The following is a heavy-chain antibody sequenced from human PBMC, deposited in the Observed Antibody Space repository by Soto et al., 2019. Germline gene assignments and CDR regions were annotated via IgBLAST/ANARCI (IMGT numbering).Heavy chain of an antibody. J-gene: IGHJ4*02. CDR3: AKSDLVLKG. Sequence: QVQLVESGGGVVQPGRSLRLSCAASGFTFSSYGMHWVRQAPGKGLEWVAVISYDGSNKYYADSVKGLFTISRDNSKNTLYLQMNSLRAEDTAVYYCAKSDLVLKGWGQGTLVTVSS. V-gene: IGHV3-30*18. D-gene: IGHD2-8*01. CDR1: GFTFSSYG. CDR2: ISYDGSNK.